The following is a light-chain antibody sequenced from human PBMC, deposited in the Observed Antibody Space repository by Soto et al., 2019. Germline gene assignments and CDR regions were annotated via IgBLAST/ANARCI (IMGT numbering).Light chain of an antibody. Sequence: EVVMTQSPATLSVSPGERATLSCRASRGIGSTLAWYQQKPGQTPRLLIYDTSTRATGVPARFIGSASGTEFTLTIPSLQSEDFAVYYCQHYVNWPLTFGGGTKVDIK. CDR3: QHYVNWPLT. CDR1: RGIGST. V-gene: IGKV3-15*01. CDR2: DTS. J-gene: IGKJ4*01.